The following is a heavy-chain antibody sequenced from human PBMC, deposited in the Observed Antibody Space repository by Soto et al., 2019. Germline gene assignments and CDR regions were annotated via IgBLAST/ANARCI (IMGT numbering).Heavy chain of an antibody. Sequence: ASVKVSCKASGYTFTSSYIHWVRQAPGQGPEWMGIINPTSGGTSYAQNLQGRVTMTRDTSTRTVYMELNSLRSDDTAVYYCARDQERRRIFGVGIPRGVMAVSGQRTTVTVSS. V-gene: IGHV1-46*01. CDR1: GYTFTSSY. CDR3: ARDQERRRIFGVGIPRGVMAV. D-gene: IGHD3-3*01. J-gene: IGHJ6*02. CDR2: INPTSGGT.